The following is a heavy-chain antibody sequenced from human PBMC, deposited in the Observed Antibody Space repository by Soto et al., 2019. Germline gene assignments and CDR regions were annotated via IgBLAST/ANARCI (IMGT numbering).Heavy chain of an antibody. J-gene: IGHJ4*02. Sequence: EVQLVESGGGLVQPGGSLRLSCEASGFTFSGNGMNWVAQAPGKGLEWVSYISRSSSTIYYADSVKGRFTISRDNAKNSLYLQMNSLRAEDTAVYYCARDLRGGSYSSFDYWGQGTLVTVSS. V-gene: IGHV3-48*01. CDR1: GFTFSGNG. CDR2: ISRSSSTI. D-gene: IGHD1-26*01. CDR3: ARDLRGGSYSSFDY.